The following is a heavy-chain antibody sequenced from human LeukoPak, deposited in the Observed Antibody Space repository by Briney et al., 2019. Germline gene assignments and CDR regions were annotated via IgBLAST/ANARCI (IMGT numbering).Heavy chain of an antibody. CDR2: INHSGST. CDR1: GGSFSGYY. D-gene: IGHD3-10*01. Sequence: SETLFLTCAVYGGSFSGYYWSWIRQPPGKGLEWIGEINHSGSTNYNPSLKSRVAISVDTSKNQFSLKLSSVTAADTAVYYCARGLKGYYYGSGSYYNRDYYYYYYMDVWGKGTTVTVSS. CDR3: ARGLKGYYYGSGSYYNRDYYYYYYMDV. V-gene: IGHV4-34*01. J-gene: IGHJ6*03.